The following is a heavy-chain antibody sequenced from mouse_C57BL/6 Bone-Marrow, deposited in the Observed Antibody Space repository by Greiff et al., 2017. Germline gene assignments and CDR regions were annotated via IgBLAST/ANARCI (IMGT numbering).Heavy chain of an antibody. CDR3: ARDHYGSSSYYFDY. J-gene: IGHJ2*01. V-gene: IGHV3-6*01. D-gene: IGHD1-1*01. CDR2: ISYDGSN. CDR1: GYSITSGYY. Sequence: EVKVEESGPGLVKPSQSLSLTCSVTGYSITSGYYWNWIRQFPGNKLEWMGYISYDGSNNYNPSLKNRISITRDTSKNQFFLKLNSVTTEDTATYYCARDHYGSSSYYFDYWGQGTTLTVSS.